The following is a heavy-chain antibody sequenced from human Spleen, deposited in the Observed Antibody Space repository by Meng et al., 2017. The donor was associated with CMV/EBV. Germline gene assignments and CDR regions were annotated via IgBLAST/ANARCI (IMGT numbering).Heavy chain of an antibody. CDR2: ISSSSSYI. V-gene: IGHV3-21*01. Sequence: GESLKISWAASGFTFSSYSTNWVRQAPGKGLEWVSSISSSSSYIYYADSVKGRFTISRDNAKNSLYLQMNSLRAEDTAVYYCARDLDYDFWNPEGWFDPWGQGTLVTVSS. J-gene: IGHJ5*02. CDR3: ARDLDYDFWNPEGWFDP. CDR1: GFTFSSYS. D-gene: IGHD3-3*01.